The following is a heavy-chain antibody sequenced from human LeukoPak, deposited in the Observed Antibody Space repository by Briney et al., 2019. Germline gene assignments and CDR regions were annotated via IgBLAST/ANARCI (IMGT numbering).Heavy chain of an antibody. Sequence: PSVKVSCTASGYTFTGYYMYWVRQAPGHGLEWMGWINPNSGGTNYAQKFQGRVTMTRDTSISTAYMELSRLRSDDTAVYYCARDGVAGTRYYFDYWGQGTLVTVSS. V-gene: IGHV1-2*02. D-gene: IGHD6-19*01. CDR3: ARDGVAGTRYYFDY. CDR2: INPNSGGT. CDR1: GYTFTGYY. J-gene: IGHJ4*02.